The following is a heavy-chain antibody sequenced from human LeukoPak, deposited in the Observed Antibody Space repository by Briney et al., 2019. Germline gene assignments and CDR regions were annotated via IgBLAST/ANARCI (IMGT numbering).Heavy chain of an antibody. J-gene: IGHJ5*02. CDR2: IHNSGNT. CDR1: GGSISSYY. V-gene: IGHV4-4*07. CDR3: ARDPGTTSRPWKFDP. Sequence: SETLSLTCTVSGGSISSYYRSWIRQPAGKGQEWIGYIHNSGNTNYNPSLQSRVTMSLDLSKDQFSLRLNSVPVADTAVYYCARDPGTTSRPWKFDPWGQGPLVTVSS. D-gene: IGHD2-2*01.